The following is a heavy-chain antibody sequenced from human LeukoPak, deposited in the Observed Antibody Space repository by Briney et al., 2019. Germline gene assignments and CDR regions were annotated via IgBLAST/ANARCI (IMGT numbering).Heavy chain of an antibody. V-gene: IGHV3-21*01. CDR3: ARYKVGATRYYYYYMDV. J-gene: IGHJ6*03. D-gene: IGHD1-26*01. Sequence: GGSLRLSCAASGFTFSSYSMNWVRQAPGKGLEWVSSITSSSSYIYYADSVKGRFTISRDNAKNSLYLQMNSLRAEDTAVYYCARYKVGATRYYYYYMDVWGKGTTVTVSS. CDR2: ITSSSSYI. CDR1: GFTFSSYS.